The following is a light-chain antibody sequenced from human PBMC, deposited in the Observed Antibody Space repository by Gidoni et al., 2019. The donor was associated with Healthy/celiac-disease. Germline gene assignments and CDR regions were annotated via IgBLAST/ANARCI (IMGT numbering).Light chain of an antibody. CDR2: DVS. V-gene: IGLV2-14*01. J-gene: IGLJ2*01. CDR1: SSDVGGYNY. CDR3: SSYTSSSTVV. Sequence: QSALTQPASVSGSPGQSITSSCTGTSSDVGGYNYVSWYQQQPGKAPKLMIYDVSNRPSGVSNRFSGSKSGNTASLTISGLQAEDEADYYCSSYTSSSTVVFGGGTKLTVL.